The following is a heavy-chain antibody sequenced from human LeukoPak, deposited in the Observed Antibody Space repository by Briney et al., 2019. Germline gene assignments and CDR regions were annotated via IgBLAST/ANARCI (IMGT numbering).Heavy chain of an antibody. CDR1: GFTFSRHG. CDR3: ARDRGDGDYLFDY. V-gene: IGHV3-48*04. D-gene: IGHD4-17*01. J-gene: IGHJ4*02. CDR2: ISSSGSTI. Sequence: GGSLRLSCAASGFTFSRHGIDWVRQAPGKGLEWVSYISSSGSTIYYADSVKGRFTISRDNAKNSLYLQMNSLRAEDTAVYYCARDRGDGDYLFDYWGQGTLVTVSS.